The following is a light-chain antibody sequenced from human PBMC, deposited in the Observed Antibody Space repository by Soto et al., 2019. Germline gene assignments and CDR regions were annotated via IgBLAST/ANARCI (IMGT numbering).Light chain of an antibody. J-gene: IGLJ1*01. CDR3: CSYVGSSTFV. CDR1: SSDVGSYNL. CDR2: EGG. Sequence: SVLTQPASVSGSPGQSITISCTGTSSDVGSYNLVSWYQQHPGKAPKLMIYEGGKRPSGVSNRFSGSKSGNTASLTISGLQTEDEADYYCCSYVGSSTFVFGTGTKVTVL. V-gene: IGLV2-23*01.